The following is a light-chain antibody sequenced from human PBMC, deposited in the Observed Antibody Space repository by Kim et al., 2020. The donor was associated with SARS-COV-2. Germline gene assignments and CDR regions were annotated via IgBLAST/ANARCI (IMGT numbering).Light chain of an antibody. CDR3: HHYHTYPRT. J-gene: IGKJ4*01. CDR1: QDMRYN. V-gene: IGKV1-16*01. CDR2: DAY. Sequence: ALVEDTVSLACGASQDMRYNVAGVKQKPEKAPKSLSQDAYSLQSGVPSRFSGRGIGTEFTLTLSSLQPEDIATYYCHHYHTYPRTFGAGTKVGIK.